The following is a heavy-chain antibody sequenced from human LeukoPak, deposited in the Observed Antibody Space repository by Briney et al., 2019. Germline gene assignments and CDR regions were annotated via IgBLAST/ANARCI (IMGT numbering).Heavy chain of an antibody. CDR2: INPNSGGT. Sequence: ASVKVSCKASGNTFTGYYIHWVRQAPGQGLEWMGWINPNSGGTNYAQNFQGRVTMTRETSISPAYMELSRLKSDDTAVYYCARSRLYYDSSGDFDYWGQGTLVTVSS. CDR3: ARSRLYYDSSGDFDY. J-gene: IGHJ4*02. V-gene: IGHV1-2*02. D-gene: IGHD3-22*01. CDR1: GNTFTGYY.